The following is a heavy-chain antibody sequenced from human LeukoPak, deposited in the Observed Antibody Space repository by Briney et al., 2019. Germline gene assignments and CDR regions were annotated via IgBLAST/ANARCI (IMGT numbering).Heavy chain of an antibody. J-gene: IGHJ3*02. CDR1: GGTFSSYA. Sequence: GASVKVSCKASGGTFSSYAISWVRQAPGQGLEWMGGIIPIFGTANYAQKFQGRVTITADESTSTAYMELSSLRSEDTAVYYCARVYGSGYDFRGAFDIWGQGTMVTVSS. V-gene: IGHV1-69*13. D-gene: IGHD5-12*01. CDR3: ARVYGSGYDFRGAFDI. CDR2: IIPIFGTA.